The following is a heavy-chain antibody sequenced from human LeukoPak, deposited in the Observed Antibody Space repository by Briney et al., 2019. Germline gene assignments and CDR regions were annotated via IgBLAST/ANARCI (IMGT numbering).Heavy chain of an antibody. CDR3: AGGDSSAWSDY. J-gene: IGHJ4*02. D-gene: IGHD6-19*01. V-gene: IGHV3-66*01. Sequence: PGGSLRHSCAASGFTVSSNFMSWVRQAPGKGLEWVSIIYAGSTTYYADSVKGRFTISRDNSENTLYLQMNSLRAEDTAVYYCAGGDSSAWSDYWGQGTLVTVSS. CDR2: IYAGSTT. CDR1: GFTVSSNF.